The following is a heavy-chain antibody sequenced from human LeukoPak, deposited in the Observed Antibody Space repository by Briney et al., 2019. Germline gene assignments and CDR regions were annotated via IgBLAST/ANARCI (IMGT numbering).Heavy chain of an antibody. D-gene: IGHD5-18*01. CDR1: GGSISNSIYY. CDR2: IYYSGST. V-gene: IGHV4-30-4*08. Sequence: PSETLSLTCSVSGGSISNSIYYWTWIRQPPGKGLEWIGYIYYSGSTYYKPSLRSRVTISIDTSKNQFSLKLSSVTAADTAVYYCARDSRSYGDDAFDIWGQGTMVTVSS. J-gene: IGHJ3*02. CDR3: ARDSRSYGDDAFDI.